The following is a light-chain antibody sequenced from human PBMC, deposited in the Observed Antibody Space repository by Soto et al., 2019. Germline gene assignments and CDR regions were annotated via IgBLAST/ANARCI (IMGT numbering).Light chain of an antibody. Sequence: DIQMTQSPSTLSASVGDRVTITCRASQSISSWLAWYQQKPGKAPKLLIYDASSLESVVPSRFSGSGSVTEFTLTISSLQPDDFATYYCQQYNSYPWTFGQGTKVEIK. J-gene: IGKJ1*01. V-gene: IGKV1-5*01. CDR3: QQYNSYPWT. CDR2: DAS. CDR1: QSISSW.